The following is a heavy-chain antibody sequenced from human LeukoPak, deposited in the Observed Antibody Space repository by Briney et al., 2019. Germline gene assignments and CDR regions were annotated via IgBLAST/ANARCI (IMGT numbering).Heavy chain of an antibody. V-gene: IGHV4-59*01. CDR3: ARGLIAAREYYLDS. Sequence: SETLSLTCTVSGDSISGYYWSWIRQPPQKRLEWIAYIYYGGCSHYNPSLKSRVTLSVDSSKNQFSLKLSSVTAADTGVYYCARGLIAAREYYLDSWGQGTLVTVSS. D-gene: IGHD6-6*01. CDR1: GDSISGYY. CDR2: IYYGGCS. J-gene: IGHJ4*02.